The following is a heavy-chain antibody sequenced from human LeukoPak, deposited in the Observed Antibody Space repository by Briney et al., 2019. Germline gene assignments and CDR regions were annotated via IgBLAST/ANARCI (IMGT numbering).Heavy chain of an antibody. CDR1: GGSISTYY. J-gene: IGHJ4*02. V-gene: IGHV4-59*01. Sequence: SETLSLTCTVSGGSISTYYWSWIRQTPGKGLEWIGYIYYSGSTKYNPSLKSRVTISVDTSKNQFSLKLSSVTAADTAIYYCARWKYVDYERTFDYWGQGAMVTVSS. D-gene: IGHD4-17*01. CDR2: IYYSGST. CDR3: ARWKYVDYERTFDY.